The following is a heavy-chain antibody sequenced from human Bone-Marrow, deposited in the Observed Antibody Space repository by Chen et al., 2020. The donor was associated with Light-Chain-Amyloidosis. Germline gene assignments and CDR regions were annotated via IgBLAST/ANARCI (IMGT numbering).Heavy chain of an antibody. D-gene: IGHD3-3*01. CDR3: ARDRVVRFLGPGFDI. CDR1: GFTFSSYG. V-gene: IGHV3-33*01. Sequence: QVQLVESGGGVVPPGRFLRLSCAASGFTFSSYGMHWVRQAPGKGLEWVAVIWYDGSNKYYADSVKGRFTISRDNSKNTLYLQMNSLRAEDTAVYYCARDRVVRFLGPGFDIWGQGTMVTVSS. CDR2: IWYDGSNK. J-gene: IGHJ3*02.